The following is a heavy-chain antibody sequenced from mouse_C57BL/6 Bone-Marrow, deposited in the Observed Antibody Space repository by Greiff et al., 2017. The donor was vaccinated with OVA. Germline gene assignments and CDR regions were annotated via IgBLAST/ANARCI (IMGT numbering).Heavy chain of an antibody. CDR2: INPSSGYT. Sequence: QVQLQQPGAELAKPGASVKLSCKASGYTFTSYWMHWVKQRPGQGLEWIGYINPSSGYTQYNQKFKDKATLTADKSSSTAYMQLSSLTYEDSAVYYCASWYYAMDYWGQGTSVTVSS. CDR3: ASWYYAMDY. J-gene: IGHJ4*01. V-gene: IGHV1-7*01. CDR1: GYTFTSYW.